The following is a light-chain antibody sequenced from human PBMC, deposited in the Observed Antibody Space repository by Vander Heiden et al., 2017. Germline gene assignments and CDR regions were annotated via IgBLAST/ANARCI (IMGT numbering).Light chain of an antibody. CDR2: DVS. J-gene: IGLJ3*02. Sequence: SALTQPASVSGSPGQSITISCTGTSSDVGGYNYVSWYQQHPGKAHKLMISDVSERPAGFANRFSGSKSGNTASLTISGRQEEDEADYYCSSDTSSSTLVFGGGTKLTVL. CDR3: SSDTSSSTLV. V-gene: IGLV2-14*01. CDR1: SSDVGGYNY.